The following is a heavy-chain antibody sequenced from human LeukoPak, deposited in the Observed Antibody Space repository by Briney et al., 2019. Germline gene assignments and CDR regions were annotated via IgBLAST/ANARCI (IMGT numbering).Heavy chain of an antibody. J-gene: IGHJ4*02. D-gene: IGHD4-17*01. CDR1: GGSISSYY. V-gene: IGHV4-4*07. CDR3: ARDRGDYAEKFFDY. Sequence: PSETLSLTCTVSGGSISSYYRSWIRQPAGKGLEWIGRIYTSGSTNYNPSLKSRVTMSVDTSKNQFSLKLSSVTAADTAVYYCARDRGDYAEKFFDYWGQGTLVTVSS. CDR2: IYTSGST.